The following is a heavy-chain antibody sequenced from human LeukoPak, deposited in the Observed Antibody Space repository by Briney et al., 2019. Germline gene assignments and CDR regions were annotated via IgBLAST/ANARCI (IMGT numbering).Heavy chain of an antibody. D-gene: IGHD6-13*01. CDR2: TYYRSKWYN. CDR1: GDSVPSNSAA. Sequence: SQTLSLTCAISGDSVPSNSAAWNWIRQSPSRGLEWLGRTYYRSKWYNDYAVSVKSRITINPDTSKNQFSLQLNSVTPEDTAVYYCARGRVSSWYLAEFDPWGQGTLVTVSS. J-gene: IGHJ5*02. V-gene: IGHV6-1*01. CDR3: ARGRVSSWYLAEFDP.